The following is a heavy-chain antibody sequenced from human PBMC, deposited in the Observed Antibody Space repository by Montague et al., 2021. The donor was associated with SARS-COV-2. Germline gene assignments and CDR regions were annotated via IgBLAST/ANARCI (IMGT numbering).Heavy chain of an antibody. D-gene: IGHD3-16*01. J-gene: IGHJ5*02. V-gene: IGHV5-51*03. CDR3: ARVRPHGGSLTLGGFDP. CDR1: GYIFTKYW. Sequence: QSGAEVKKPGESLTISCNASGYIFTKYWIGWVRQMPGKGLEWMGIIYPGDSDTRYSPSFQGQVTMSVDKSISTAYLQWSRLKVSDTVIYFCARVRPHGGSLTLGGFDPWGQGTLVSVAS. CDR2: IYPGDSDT.